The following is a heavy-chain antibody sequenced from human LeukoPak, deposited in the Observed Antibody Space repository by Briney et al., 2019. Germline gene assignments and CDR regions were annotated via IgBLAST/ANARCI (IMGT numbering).Heavy chain of an antibody. CDR1: GYTFTGYY. D-gene: IGHD6-13*01. V-gene: IGHV1-2*02. Sequence: ASVKVSCKASGYTFTGYYMHWVRQAPGQGLEWMGWINPNSGGTNYAQKFQGRVTMTRDTSISTAYMELSRLRSDDTAVYSCAKPHSSWYYFDYWGQGTLVTVSS. J-gene: IGHJ4*02. CDR3: AKPHSSWYYFDY. CDR2: INPNSGGT.